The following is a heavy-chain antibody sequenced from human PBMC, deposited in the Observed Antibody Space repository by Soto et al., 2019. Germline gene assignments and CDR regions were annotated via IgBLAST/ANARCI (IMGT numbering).Heavy chain of an antibody. CDR1: GGSISSGAYF. CDR3: ARLPSRHLVDY. CDR2: VYYSGST. V-gene: IGHV4-31*03. D-gene: IGHD3-3*02. J-gene: IGHJ4*02. Sequence: SETLSLTCSVSGGSISSGAYFWSWIRQHPGRGLEWIGYVYYSGSTYYNPSLKSRVTISIDTSKNQFSLKLSSVTAADTAVYYCARLPSRHLVDYWGQGTLVTVSS.